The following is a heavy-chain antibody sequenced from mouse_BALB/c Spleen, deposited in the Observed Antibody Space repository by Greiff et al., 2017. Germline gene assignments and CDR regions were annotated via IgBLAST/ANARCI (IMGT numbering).Heavy chain of an antibody. CDR2: ISYSGST. J-gene: IGHJ4*01. CDR3: ARSSNYAMDY. Sequence: EVQGVESGPGLVKPSQSLSLTCTVTGYSITSDYAWNWIRQFPGNKLEWMGYISYSGSTSYNPSLKSRISITRDTSKNQFFLQLNSVTTEDTATYYCARSSNYAMDYWGQGTSVTVSS. CDR1: GYSITSDYA. V-gene: IGHV3-2*02. D-gene: IGHD5-1*01.